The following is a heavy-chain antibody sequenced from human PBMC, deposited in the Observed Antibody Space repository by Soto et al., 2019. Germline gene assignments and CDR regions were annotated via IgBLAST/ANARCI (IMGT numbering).Heavy chain of an antibody. CDR3: ARRGPGTYFDY. CDR2: ISGSGGST. D-gene: IGHD6-13*01. CDR1: GFTFSSYA. V-gene: IGHV3-23*01. Sequence: PGGSLRISCAASGFTFSSYAMNWVRQAPGKGLEWVSVISGSGGSTYYADSVKGRFTISRDNSKNTLYLQMNSLRVEDTAVYYCARRGPGTYFDYWGQGTLVTVSS. J-gene: IGHJ4*02.